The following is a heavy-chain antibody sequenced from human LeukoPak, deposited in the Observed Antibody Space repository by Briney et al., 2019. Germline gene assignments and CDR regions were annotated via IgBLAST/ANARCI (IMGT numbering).Heavy chain of an antibody. CDR1: GGTFSSYA. J-gene: IGHJ6*03. CDR3: ARGPLRRYYYDSSGSYYYYYMDV. CDR2: IIPIFGTA. V-gene: IGHV1-69*01. Sequence: GSSVKVSCKASGGTFSSYAISWVRQAPGQGLEWMGGIIPIFGTANYAQKFQGRVTITADESTSTAYMELSSLRSEDTAVYYCARGPLRRYYYDSSGSYYYYYMDVWGKGTTVTVSS. D-gene: IGHD3-22*01.